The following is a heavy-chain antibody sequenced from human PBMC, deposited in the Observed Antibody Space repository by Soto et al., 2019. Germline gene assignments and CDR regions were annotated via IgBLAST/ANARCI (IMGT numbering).Heavy chain of an antibody. J-gene: IGHJ6*03. Sequence: QVQLVESGGGVVQPGRSLRLSCAASGFTFSSYGMHWVRQAPGKGLEWEAVIWYDGSSTYYADSVKGRFTISRNKSKNTLYLQMNSPRAEDTAVYYCARAAAEAGTKVQDYYYYMAVWGKGTTVTVSS. D-gene: IGHD6-13*01. V-gene: IGHV3-33*01. CDR1: GFTFSSYG. CDR2: IWYDGSST. CDR3: ARAAAEAGTKVQDYYYYMAV.